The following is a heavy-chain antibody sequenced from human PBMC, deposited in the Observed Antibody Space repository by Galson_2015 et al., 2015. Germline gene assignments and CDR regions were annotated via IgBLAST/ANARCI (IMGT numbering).Heavy chain of an antibody. V-gene: IGHV3-23*01. Sequence: SLRLSCAASGFRFTDYAMSWVRQAPGGGLECVSSISGTTGQTLYADSVKGRFTISRDNSKNTLFLQMSSLRGEDGGLYYCAKRYLSVAGAVDFWGQGILVTVSS. D-gene: IGHD6-19*01. CDR2: ISGTTGQT. CDR1: GFRFTDYA. J-gene: IGHJ4*02. CDR3: AKRYLSVAGAVDF.